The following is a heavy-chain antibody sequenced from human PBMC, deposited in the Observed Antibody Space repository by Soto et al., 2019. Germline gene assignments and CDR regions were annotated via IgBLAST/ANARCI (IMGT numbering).Heavy chain of an antibody. CDR2: IYYSGST. J-gene: IGHJ5*02. CDR3: ARVLWFGESHWFDP. CDR1: GGSISSGGYY. D-gene: IGHD3-10*01. Sequence: PSETLSLTCTVSGGSISSGGYYWSWIRQHPGKGLEWIGYIYYSGSTYYNPSPKSRVTISVDTSKNQFSLKLSSVTAADTAVYYCARVLWFGESHWFDPWGQGTLVTVS. V-gene: IGHV4-31*03.